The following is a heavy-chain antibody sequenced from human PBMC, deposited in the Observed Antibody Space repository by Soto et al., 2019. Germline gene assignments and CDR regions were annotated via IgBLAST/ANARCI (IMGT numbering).Heavy chain of an antibody. V-gene: IGHV3-23*01. Sequence: GGSLRLSCAASGFNFKNNAMNWVRQAPGKGLEWLSSIISGGSTTYYADSVRGRFTISKDNSKNTLYLQMNSLRAEDTALYYCAKARYGDGRGFDFWGQGTLVTVSS. CDR1: GFNFKNNA. J-gene: IGHJ4*02. CDR3: AKARYGDGRGFDF. D-gene: IGHD4-17*01. CDR2: IISGGSTT.